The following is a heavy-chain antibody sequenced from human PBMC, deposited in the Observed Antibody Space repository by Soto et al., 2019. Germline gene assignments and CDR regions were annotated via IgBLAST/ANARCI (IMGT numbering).Heavy chain of an antibody. D-gene: IGHD3-3*01. V-gene: IGHV3-23*01. CDR1: GFTFSSYA. CDR2: ISGSGGST. Sequence: GGSLRLSCAASGFTFSSYAMSWVRQAPGKGLEWVSAISGSGGSTYYADSVKGRFTISRDNSKNTVYLQMNSLRVEDTAVYYCAKQGDYDFWSSSNNWLDPWGQGTQVTVSS. J-gene: IGHJ5*02. CDR3: AKQGDYDFWSSSNNWLDP.